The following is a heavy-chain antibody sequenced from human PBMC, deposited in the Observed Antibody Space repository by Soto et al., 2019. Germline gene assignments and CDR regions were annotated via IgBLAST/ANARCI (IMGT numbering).Heavy chain of an antibody. Sequence: QVQLVQSGAEVKKPGSSVKVSCKASGGTFGSYAISWVRQAPGQGLEWMGGIIPIPGTANYAQKFQGRVTIAADESPSTAYMELSSLRSEDTAVYYCARSQGSSTSLEIYYYYYYSMDVWGQGTTVTVSS. J-gene: IGHJ6*02. CDR1: GGTFGSYA. CDR2: IIPIPGTA. D-gene: IGHD2-2*01. V-gene: IGHV1-69*01. CDR3: ARSQGSSTSLEIYYYYYYSMDV.